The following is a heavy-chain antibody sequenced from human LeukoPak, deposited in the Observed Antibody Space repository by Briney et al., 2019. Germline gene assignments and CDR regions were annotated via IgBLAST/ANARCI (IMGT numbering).Heavy chain of an antibody. D-gene: IGHD4-23*01. CDR1: GFAVSDNY. V-gene: IGHV3-53*01. CDR3: ARARGNSEFDC. CDR2: IYSGDST. J-gene: IGHJ4*02. Sequence: GGSLRLSCAASGFAVSDNYMSWVRQSPGKGLECVSVIYSGDSTYHADSVKGRFTISRDNSKNTLYLQMNSLRAEDTAVYYCARARGNSEFDCWGQGTLVTVSS.